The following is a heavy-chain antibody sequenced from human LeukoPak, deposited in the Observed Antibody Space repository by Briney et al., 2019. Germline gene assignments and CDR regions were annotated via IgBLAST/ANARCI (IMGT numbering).Heavy chain of an antibody. J-gene: IGHJ3*02. D-gene: IGHD6-13*01. CDR1: GYSFTSYW. V-gene: IGHV5-51*01. CDR3: ARLRGSSWFGDAFDI. CDR2: IYPGDPDT. Sequence: GESLKISCKGSGYSFTSYWIGWVRQMPGKGLEWMGIIYPGDPDTRYSPSFQGQVTISADKSISTAYLQWSSLKASDTAMYYCARLRGSSWFGDAFDIWGQGTMVTVSS.